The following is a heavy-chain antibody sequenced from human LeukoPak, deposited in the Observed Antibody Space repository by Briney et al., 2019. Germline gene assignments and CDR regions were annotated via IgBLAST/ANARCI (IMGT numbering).Heavy chain of an antibody. D-gene: IGHD3-16*01. CDR2: IYHSGST. J-gene: IGHJ3*02. Sequence: PSETLSLTCTVSGYSISSGYYWGWIRQPPGKGLEWIGSIYHSGSTYYNPSLKSRVTISVDTSKNQFSLKLSSVTAADTAVYYCASYTDAFDIWGQGTMVTVSS. V-gene: IGHV4-38-2*02. CDR1: GYSISSGYY. CDR3: ASYTDAFDI.